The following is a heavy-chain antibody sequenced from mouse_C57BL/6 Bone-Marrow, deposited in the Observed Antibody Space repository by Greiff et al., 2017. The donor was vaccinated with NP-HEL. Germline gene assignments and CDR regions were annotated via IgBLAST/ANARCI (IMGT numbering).Heavy chain of an antibody. Sequence: QVQLQQPGAELVMPGASVKLSCKASGYTFTSYWMHWVKQRPGQGLEWIGEIDPSDSYTNYNQKFKGKSTLTVDKSSSTAYMQLSSLTSEDSAVYYCARDLLQRGFAYWGQGTLVTVSA. V-gene: IGHV1-69*01. CDR1: GYTFTSYW. CDR2: IDPSDSYT. J-gene: IGHJ3*01. CDR3: ARDLLQRGFAY. D-gene: IGHD1-1*01.